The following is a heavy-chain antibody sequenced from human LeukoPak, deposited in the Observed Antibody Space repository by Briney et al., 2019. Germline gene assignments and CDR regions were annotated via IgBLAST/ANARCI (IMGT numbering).Heavy chain of an antibody. CDR3: ARGGYYYDSSGYYYPFDY. Sequence: PSETLSLTCTVSGGSTTSGDYYWSWIRQPPGKGLEWIGYIYYSESTYYNPSLKSRVTMSVDTSKNQFSLRLSSVTAADTAVYYCARGGYYYDSSGYYYPFDYWGQGTLVTVSS. D-gene: IGHD3-22*01. CDR2: IYYSEST. J-gene: IGHJ4*02. V-gene: IGHV4-30-4*08. CDR1: GGSTTSGDYY.